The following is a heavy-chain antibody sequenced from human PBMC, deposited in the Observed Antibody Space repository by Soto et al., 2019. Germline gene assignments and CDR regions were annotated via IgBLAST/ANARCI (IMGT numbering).Heavy chain of an antibody. Sequence: EVQLLGSGGGSVQPGGSLRLSCAASGFTFSNYGMTWVRQAPGKGLEWLSATSDGSTFYRESVKGRFTMSRDDSINMLFLHMSSLRSEDTATYSGARLVPATWFGDNWGQGILVSVSS. D-gene: IGHD2-15*01. CDR3: ARLVPATWFGDN. CDR1: GFTFSNYG. V-gene: IGHV3-23*01. J-gene: IGHJ4*02. CDR2: TSDGST.